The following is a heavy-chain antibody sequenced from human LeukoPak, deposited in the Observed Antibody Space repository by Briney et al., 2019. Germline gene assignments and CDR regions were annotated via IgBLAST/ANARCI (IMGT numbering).Heavy chain of an antibody. V-gene: IGHV3-43*02. D-gene: IGHD3-9*01. Sequence: PGGSLRLSCAASGFTFSDYAMHWVRQAPGKGLEWVSLISGDGGSTYYADSVKGRFTISRDNSNNSLYLQMNSLRTEDTALYYCAKDMKGLLYFDWLPYYYGMDVGGQGTTVTVSS. CDR1: GFTFSDYA. CDR3: AKDMKGLLYFDWLPYYYGMDV. J-gene: IGHJ6*02. CDR2: ISGDGGST.